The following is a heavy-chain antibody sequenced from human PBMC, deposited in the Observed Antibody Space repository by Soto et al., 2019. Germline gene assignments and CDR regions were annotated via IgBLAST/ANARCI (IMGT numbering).Heavy chain of an antibody. CDR2: ISSSSSYI. Sequence: GGSLRLSWAASGFTFSSYSMNWVRQAPGKGLEWVSSISSSSSYIYYADSVKGRFTISRDNAKNSLYLQMNSLRAEDTAVYYCARVRYGPLDASDNWGQGTMVTVSS. D-gene: IGHD1-1*01. J-gene: IGHJ3*02. V-gene: IGHV3-21*01. CDR1: GFTFSSYS. CDR3: ARVRYGPLDASDN.